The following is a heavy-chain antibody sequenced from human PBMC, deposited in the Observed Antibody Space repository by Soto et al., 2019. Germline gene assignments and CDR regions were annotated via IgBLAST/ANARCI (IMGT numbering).Heavy chain of an antibody. D-gene: IGHD3-3*01. CDR3: TRDYDFWSGYSSNDY. Sequence: GASVKVSCKASGETFTGYAMHWVRQAPGQRLEWMGWINAGNGNTKYSQKFQGRVTITRDTSASTAYMELSSLRSEDTAVYYCTRDYDFWSGYSSNDYWGQGTLVTVSS. CDR1: GETFTGYA. CDR2: INAGNGNT. V-gene: IGHV1-3*01. J-gene: IGHJ4*02.